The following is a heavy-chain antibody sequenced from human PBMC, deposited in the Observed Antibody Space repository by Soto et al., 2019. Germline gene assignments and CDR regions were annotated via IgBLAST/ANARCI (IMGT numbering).Heavy chain of an antibody. CDR1: GFPFSSYA. Sequence: GGSLRLSCAASGFPFSSYAMTWVRQAPGKGLEWVSTISAGGSSTNYADSVKGRFTISRDSSKSTLSLQMNSLKAEDTAIYYCARGVVGAAAGMTVYGFDPWGQGTLVTVSS. D-gene: IGHD6-13*01. V-gene: IGHV3-23*01. CDR2: ISAGGSST. J-gene: IGHJ5*02. CDR3: ARGVVGAAAGMTVYGFDP.